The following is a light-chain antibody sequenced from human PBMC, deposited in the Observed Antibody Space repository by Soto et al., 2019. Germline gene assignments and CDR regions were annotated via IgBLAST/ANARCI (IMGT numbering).Light chain of an antibody. V-gene: IGLV2-8*01. Sequence: QSALTQSPSASGSPGQSVTISCTGTSSDVGNYKYVSWYQQHPGKAPKLMIYEVSKRPSGVPDRFSGSKSGNTASLTVSGLQVEDEAEYYCSSYAGSNLGVFGGGTKLTVL. J-gene: IGLJ3*02. CDR3: SSYAGSNLGV. CDR2: EVS. CDR1: SSDVGNYKY.